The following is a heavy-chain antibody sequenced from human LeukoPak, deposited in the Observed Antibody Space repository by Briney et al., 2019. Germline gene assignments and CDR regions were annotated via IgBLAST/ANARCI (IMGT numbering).Heavy chain of an antibody. V-gene: IGHV3-23*01. CDR3: AKASAYHDFWSGYSYYFDY. CDR2: IRGSGGST. Sequence: GGSLRLSCAASGFTFSSYAMSWVRQAPGKGLEWVSAIRGSGGSTYYADSVKGRFTISRDNSKNTLYLQMNSLRAEDTAVYYCAKASAYHDFWSGYSYYFDYWGQGTLVTVSS. D-gene: IGHD3-3*01. J-gene: IGHJ4*02. CDR1: GFTFSSYA.